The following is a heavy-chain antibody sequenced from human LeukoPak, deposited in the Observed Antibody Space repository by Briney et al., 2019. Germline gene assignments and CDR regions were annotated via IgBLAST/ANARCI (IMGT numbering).Heavy chain of an antibody. CDR1: GFTFSSYA. J-gene: IGHJ4*02. Sequence: PGGSLRLSCAASGFTFSSYAMSWVRQAPGKGLEWVSAISGGGGSTYYADSVKGRFTISRDNPKNTLYLQMNSLRAEDTAVYYCAKDSNSGSYFFRYWGQGTLVTVSS. V-gene: IGHV3-23*01. CDR2: ISGGGGST. CDR3: AKDSNSGSYFFRY. D-gene: IGHD1-26*01.